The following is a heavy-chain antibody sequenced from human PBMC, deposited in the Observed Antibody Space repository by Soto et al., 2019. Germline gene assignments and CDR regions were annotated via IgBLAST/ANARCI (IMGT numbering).Heavy chain of an antibody. CDR3: AREGIVGAPYYYGMDV. Sequence: SETLSLTCTVSGGSVSSGSYYWSWIRQPPGKGLEWIGYIYYSGSTNYNPSLKSRVTISVDTSKNQFSLKLSSVTAADTAVYYCAREGIVGAPYYYGMDVWGQGTTVTVSS. J-gene: IGHJ6*02. D-gene: IGHD1-26*01. CDR1: GGSVSSGSYY. CDR2: IYYSGST. V-gene: IGHV4-61*01.